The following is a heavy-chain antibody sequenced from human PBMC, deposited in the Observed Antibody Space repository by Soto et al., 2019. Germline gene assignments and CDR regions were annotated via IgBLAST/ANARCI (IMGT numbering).Heavy chain of an antibody. V-gene: IGHV3-11*01. D-gene: IGHD6-19*01. J-gene: IGHJ6*02. Sequence: XVSLRLSCVASGVTLSDYSMTWIRQAPGKGLEWVSSISGGGTSKYYADSVRGRFTISSDDTKNHFSLTLSSVTAADTAAYYCARVGEQWLGGDYYYNGMDVWGQGTTVTVSS. CDR1: GVTLSDYS. CDR2: ISGGGTSK. CDR3: ARVGEQWLGGDYYYNGMDV.